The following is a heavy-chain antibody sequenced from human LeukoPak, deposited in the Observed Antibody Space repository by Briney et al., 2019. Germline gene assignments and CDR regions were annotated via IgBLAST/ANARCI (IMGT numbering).Heavy chain of an antibody. CDR2: MYYSGST. CDR3: ARGGYSYGSLVVFDY. Sequence: PSETLSLTCTLAGGSISSYYWTWIRQPPGRGLDWIGYMYYSGSTTYNPSLKSRVTISVDTSKNQFSLRLSSVTAADTAVYYCARGGYSYGSLVVFDYWGQGTLVTVCS. J-gene: IGHJ4*02. CDR1: GGSISSYY. D-gene: IGHD5-18*01. V-gene: IGHV4-59*01.